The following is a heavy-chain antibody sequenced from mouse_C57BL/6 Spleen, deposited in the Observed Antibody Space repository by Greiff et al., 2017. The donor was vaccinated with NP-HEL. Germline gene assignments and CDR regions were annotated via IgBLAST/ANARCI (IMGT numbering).Heavy chain of an antibody. J-gene: IGHJ3*01. V-gene: IGHV14-3*01. CDR2: IDPANGNT. Sequence: VQLKESLAELVRPGASVKLSCTASGFNIKNTYMHWVKQRPEQGLEWIGRIDPANGNTKYAPKFQGKATITADTSSNTAYLQLSSLTSEDTAIYYCAYYYGSSPWFAYWGQGTLVTVSA. CDR3: AYYYGSSPWFAY. CDR1: GFNIKNTY. D-gene: IGHD1-1*01.